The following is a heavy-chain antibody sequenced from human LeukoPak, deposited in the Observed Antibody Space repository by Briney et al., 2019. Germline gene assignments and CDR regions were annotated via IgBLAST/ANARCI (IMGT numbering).Heavy chain of an antibody. CDR2: IRYDGSNK. Sequence: PGGSLRLSCAASGFTFSSYGMHWVRQAPGKGLEWVAFIRYDGSNKYYADSVKGRFTISRDNSKNTLYLQMNSLRAEDTAVYYCAKVVPCSSTSCYRYFDYWGQGTQVTVSS. CDR3: AKVVPCSSTSCYRYFDY. D-gene: IGHD2-2*02. V-gene: IGHV3-30*02. J-gene: IGHJ4*02. CDR1: GFTFSSYG.